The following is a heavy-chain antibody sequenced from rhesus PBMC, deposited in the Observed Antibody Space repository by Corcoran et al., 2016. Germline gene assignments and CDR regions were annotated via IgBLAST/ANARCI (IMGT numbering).Heavy chain of an antibody. J-gene: IGHJ4*01. D-gene: IGHD5-12*01. CDR1: CGSISSSNW. V-gene: IGHV4-65*01. Sequence: QVQLQESGPGLVKPSETLSLTCAVSCGSISSSNWWSGIRQPPGKGLVWIGYISVSRASTSYNPSLKSRITISTAPSKNQFSLKLCSVTAADTAVYYCARDPWGYSYSLFDYWGQGVLVTVSS. CDR3: ARDPWGYSYSLFDY. CDR2: ISVSRAST.